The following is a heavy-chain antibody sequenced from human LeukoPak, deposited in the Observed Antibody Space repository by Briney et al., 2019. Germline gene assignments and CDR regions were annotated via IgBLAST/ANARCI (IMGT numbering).Heavy chain of an antibody. J-gene: IGHJ4*02. Sequence: SETLSLTCTVSGGSISSGDYYWSWIRQPPGKGLEWIGYIYYSGSTYYNPSLKSRVTISVDTSKNQFSLKLSSVTAADTAVYYCASSSSSGYYYAGYYLDYWGQGTLVTVSS. D-gene: IGHD3-22*01. CDR2: IYYSGST. V-gene: IGHV4-30-4*01. CDR1: GGSISSGDYY. CDR3: ASSSSSGYYYAGYYLDY.